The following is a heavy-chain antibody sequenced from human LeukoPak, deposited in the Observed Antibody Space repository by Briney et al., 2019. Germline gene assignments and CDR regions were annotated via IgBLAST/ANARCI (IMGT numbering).Heavy chain of an antibody. CDR3: ARDDCSSISCYHNWFDP. CDR2: RKQDGCEK. V-gene: IGHV3-7*01. Sequence: GCSLSLSCAASGFTFISYWMMWVRQAPRRGLEWVANRKQDGCEKYYVDSVKGRFTISRDNAKNSLYLQMNSLRAEDTAVYYCARDDCSSISCYHNWFDPWGQGTLVTVSS. CDR1: GFTFISYW. D-gene: IGHD2-2*01. J-gene: IGHJ5*02.